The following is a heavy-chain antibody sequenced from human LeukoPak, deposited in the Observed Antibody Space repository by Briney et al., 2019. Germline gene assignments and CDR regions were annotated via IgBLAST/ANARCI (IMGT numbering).Heavy chain of an antibody. D-gene: IGHD2-2*01. Sequence: PSETLSLTCTVSGVSISSYYWSWIRQPAGKGLEWIGRIYTGGDTNYNPSLKSRVTMSVDTSKNQFSLTLSSVTAADTAVYYCARISARTDYFDYWGQGTLVTVSS. CDR2: IYTGGDT. CDR3: ARISARTDYFDY. V-gene: IGHV4-4*07. J-gene: IGHJ4*02. CDR1: GVSISSYY.